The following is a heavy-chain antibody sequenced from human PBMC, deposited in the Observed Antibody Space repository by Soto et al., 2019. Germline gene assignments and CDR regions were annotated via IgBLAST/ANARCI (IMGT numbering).Heavy chain of an antibody. D-gene: IGHD6-19*01. J-gene: IGHJ4*02. Sequence: GGQLRLCCVAAGFDCNNYGMSWVRQAPGKGLEWVSSISADASETLYADSVKGRFTISRDNSHNTLYLQMSSLGAEDTAIFFCAKHNSGRWVSGDYWGQGTQVTVSS. CDR2: ISADASET. V-gene: IGHV3-23*01. CDR1: GFDCNNYG. CDR3: AKHNSGRWVSGDY.